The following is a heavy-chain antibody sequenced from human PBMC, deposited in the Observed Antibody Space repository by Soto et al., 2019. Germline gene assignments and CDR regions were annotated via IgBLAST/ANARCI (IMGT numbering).Heavy chain of an antibody. J-gene: IGHJ4*02. CDR3: ARVPDLNYCIRTSCLYYFDD. Sequence: EVQLLESGGGVVQPGGSLRLSCGVSGLTFSRYIMSWVRQAPGKGLEWVSTINSNGDSTYYADSVRGRFTVSRDNSKSWLYLQMNSLRAEDPAVYYCARVPDLNYCIRTSCLYYFDDWGQGVLVTVSS. CDR1: GLTFSRYI. CDR2: INSNGDST. V-gene: IGHV3-23*01. D-gene: IGHD2-2*01.